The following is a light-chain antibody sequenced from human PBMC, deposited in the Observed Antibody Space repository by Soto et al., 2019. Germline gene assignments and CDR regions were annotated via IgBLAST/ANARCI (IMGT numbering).Light chain of an antibody. CDR3: MQALQTPLT. CDR2: LGS. CDR1: QSLLHSNGNNF. Sequence: DIVMTQSPLSLPVTPGEPASISCRSSQSLLHSNGNNFLVWYLQKPGQSPRLLIYLGSNRASGVPDRFTGGGSGTDFTLKISRVEAEDVGVYYCMQALQTPLTFGQGTKLELK. V-gene: IGKV2-28*01. J-gene: IGKJ2*01.